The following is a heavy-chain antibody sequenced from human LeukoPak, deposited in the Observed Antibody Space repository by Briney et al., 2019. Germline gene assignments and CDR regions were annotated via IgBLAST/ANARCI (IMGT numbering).Heavy chain of an antibody. CDR3: ARDLDYGDYVGAFDI. Sequence: SETLSLTCTVSGGSISSSSYYWGWIRQPPGKGLEWIGSIYYSGSTYYNPSLKSRVTISVDTSKNQFSLKLSSVTAADTAVYYCARDLDYGDYVGAFDIWGQGTMVTVSS. CDR1: GGSISSSSYY. V-gene: IGHV4-39*07. J-gene: IGHJ3*02. D-gene: IGHD4-17*01. CDR2: IYYSGST.